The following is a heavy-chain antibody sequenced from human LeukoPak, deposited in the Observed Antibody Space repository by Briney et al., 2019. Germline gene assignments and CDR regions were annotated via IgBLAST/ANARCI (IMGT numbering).Heavy chain of an antibody. D-gene: IGHD6-13*01. Sequence: GGSLRLSCAASGFTVSSNYMSWVRQAPGKGLEWVSVIYSGGNTYYADSVKGRFTISRDNSKNTLYLQMNSLRAEDTAVYYCARDKEQLVSDYWGQGTLVTVSS. CDR2: IYSGGNT. J-gene: IGHJ4*02. CDR1: GFTVSSNY. CDR3: ARDKEQLVSDY. V-gene: IGHV3-66*01.